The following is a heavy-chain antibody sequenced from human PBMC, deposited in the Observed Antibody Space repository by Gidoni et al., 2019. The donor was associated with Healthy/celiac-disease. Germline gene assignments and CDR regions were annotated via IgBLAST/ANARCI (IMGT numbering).Heavy chain of an antibody. V-gene: IGHV4-31*03. J-gene: IGHJ6*02. CDR2: IYYSGST. Sequence: QVQLQESGPGLVKPSQTLSLTCTVSVGSISSGGYYWSWIRQHPGKGLEWIGYIYYSGSTYYNPSLKSRVTISVDTSKNQFSLKLSSVTAADTAVYYCARDNSSGYYGMDVWGQGTTVTVSS. CDR3: ARDNSSGYYGMDV. D-gene: IGHD3-22*01. CDR1: VGSISSGGYY.